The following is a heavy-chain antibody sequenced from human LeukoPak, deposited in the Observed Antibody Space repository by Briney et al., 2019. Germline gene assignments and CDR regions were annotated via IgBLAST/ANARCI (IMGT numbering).Heavy chain of an antibody. CDR1: GFTFSSYA. J-gene: IGHJ4*02. CDR3: ARPYDTRGYFPDY. Sequence: PGGSLRLSCAASGFTFSSYAMNWVRQAPGKGLEWVSSISRGSDHIFYADSMKGRFTNSRDSAKNSLYLQMNSLGAEDTAVYYCARPYDTRGYFPDYWGQGTLVTVSS. D-gene: IGHD3-22*01. V-gene: IGHV3-21*01. CDR2: ISRGSDHI.